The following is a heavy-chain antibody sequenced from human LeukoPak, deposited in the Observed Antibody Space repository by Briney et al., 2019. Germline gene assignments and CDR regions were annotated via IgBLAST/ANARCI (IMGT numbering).Heavy chain of an antibody. V-gene: IGHV1-8*01. J-gene: IGHJ5*02. CDR1: GYTFTSYD. Sequence: ASVKVSCKASGYTFTSYDINWVRQATGQGLEWMGWMNPNSGNTGYAQKFQGRVTMTRNTSISTAYMELSSLRSEDTAVYYCARGGPRYCSSTSCYSRPPPFDPWGQGTLVTVSS. CDR3: ARGGPRYCSSTSCYSRPPPFDP. D-gene: IGHD2-2*01. CDR2: MNPNSGNT.